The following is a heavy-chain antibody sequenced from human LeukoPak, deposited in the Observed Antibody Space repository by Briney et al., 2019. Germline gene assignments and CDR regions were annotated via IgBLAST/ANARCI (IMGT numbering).Heavy chain of an antibody. D-gene: IGHD3-16*01. CDR3: ARDGMGSYDL. J-gene: IGHJ4*02. V-gene: IGHV3-11*01. Sequence: GGSLRLSCAASGFTLSDFYMFWIRQAPGKGLEWVSYISASGNSMYYGDSVKGRFTISRDNAKNSLYLQMNSLRAEDTAVYFCARDGMGSYDLWGQGTLVTVSS. CDR1: GFTLSDFY. CDR2: ISASGNSM.